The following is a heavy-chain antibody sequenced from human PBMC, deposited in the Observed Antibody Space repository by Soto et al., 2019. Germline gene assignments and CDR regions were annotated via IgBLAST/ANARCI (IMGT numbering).Heavy chain of an antibody. V-gene: IGHV4-39*01. CDR2: IYHTGNA. CDR3: ARDFFDSSDYTTNWFDP. CDR1: GDSISDSRFC. Sequence: SETLCLTCSVSGDSISDSRFCWAWIRQPPGEGLEWIGSIYHTGNAYYNPSLKSRVTISVDTSKNQFSLKLTSVTAADAALYYCARDFFDSSDYTTNWFDPWGQGTLVTVSS. J-gene: IGHJ5*02. D-gene: IGHD3-22*01.